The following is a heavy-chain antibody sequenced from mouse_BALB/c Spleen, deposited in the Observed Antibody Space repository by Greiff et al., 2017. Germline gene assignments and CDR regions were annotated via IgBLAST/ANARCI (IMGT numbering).Heavy chain of an antibody. V-gene: IGHV1S137*01. D-gene: IGHD1-2*01. Sequence: QVQLKESGAELVRPGVSVKISCKGSGYTFTDYAMHWVKQSHAKSLEWIGVISTYYGDASYNQKFKGKATMTVDKSSSTAYMELARLTSEDSAIYYCARETTAPYYAMDYWGQGTSVTVSS. CDR2: ISTYYGDA. CDR3: ARETTAPYYAMDY. CDR1: GYTFTDYA. J-gene: IGHJ4*01.